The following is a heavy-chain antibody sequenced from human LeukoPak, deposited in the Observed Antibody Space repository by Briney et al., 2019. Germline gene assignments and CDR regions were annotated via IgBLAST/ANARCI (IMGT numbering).Heavy chain of an antibody. CDR2: ISYDGSNK. J-gene: IGHJ3*02. Sequence: PGRSLRLSCAASGFTFSSYAMHWVRQAPGKGLEWVAAISYDGSNKYYADSVKGRFTISRDNSKNTLYLQMNSLRAEDTAVYYCAREAMVRGVIFAFDIWGQGTMVTVSS. V-gene: IGHV3-30-3*01. CDR3: AREAMVRGVIFAFDI. D-gene: IGHD3-10*01. CDR1: GFTFSSYA.